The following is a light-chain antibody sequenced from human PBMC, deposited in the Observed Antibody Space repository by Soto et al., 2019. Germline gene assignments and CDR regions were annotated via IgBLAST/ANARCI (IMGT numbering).Light chain of an antibody. V-gene: IGKV3-11*01. J-gene: IGKJ4*01. CDR2: DAS. CDR1: QSVSSY. CDR3: QQRSNWPPD. Sequence: EIVLTQSPATLSLSPGERATLSCRASQSVSSYLAWYQQKPGQAPRLLIYDASNRATGIPARFSGSGSGTDFTIKISRIETEDVEVYFCQQRSNWPPDFGGGTKVDIK.